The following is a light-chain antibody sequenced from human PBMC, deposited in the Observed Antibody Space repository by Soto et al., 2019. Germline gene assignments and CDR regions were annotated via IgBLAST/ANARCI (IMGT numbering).Light chain of an antibody. CDR1: QSVSSSD. V-gene: IGKV3-20*01. CDR3: QQHGRSPPSWT. Sequence: ETVLTQSPATLSLSPGERATLSCRASQSVSSSDLACYQQKPGQAPRLLIDGSSRRATGIPDRFSSSGSGTDFTLTLSRLEPEDLAVYYCQQHGRSPPSWTFGQGTKVEIK. J-gene: IGKJ1*01. CDR2: GSS.